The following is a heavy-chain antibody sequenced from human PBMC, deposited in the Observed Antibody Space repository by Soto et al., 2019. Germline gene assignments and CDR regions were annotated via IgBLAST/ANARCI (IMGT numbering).Heavy chain of an antibody. CDR2: ISLRGTTT. J-gene: IGHJ4*02. CDR3: VRDNSHIIVTPFDL. V-gene: IGHV3-48*03. Sequence: GGSLRLSCAASGFTFSNFEMNWVRQVPGKGLEWLSYISLRGTTTYYAGSVRGRFTISRDNAKNSVFLQMDSLRVEDTAIYYCVRDNSHIIVTPFDLWGQGTLVTVSS. D-gene: IGHD2-21*01. CDR1: GFTFSNFE.